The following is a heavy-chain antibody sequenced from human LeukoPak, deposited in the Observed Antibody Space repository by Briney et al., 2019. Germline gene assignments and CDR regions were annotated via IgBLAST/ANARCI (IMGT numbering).Heavy chain of an antibody. J-gene: IGHJ4*02. D-gene: IGHD6-13*01. Sequence: GESLKISCKGSGYSFTSYWIGWVSQMPGKGLECMGIIYPGDSDTRYSPSFQGQVTISADKSISTAYLQWTSLKASDTAMYYCARPPGIAAAGYYFDYWGQGTLVTVSS. CDR1: GYSFTSYW. CDR3: ARPPGIAAAGYYFDY. V-gene: IGHV5-51*01. CDR2: IYPGDSDT.